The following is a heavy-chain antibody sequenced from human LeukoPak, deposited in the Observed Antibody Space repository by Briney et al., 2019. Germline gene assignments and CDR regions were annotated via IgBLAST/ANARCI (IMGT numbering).Heavy chain of an antibody. J-gene: IGHJ4*02. Sequence: PGGSLRLSCTDSGFTFSNYWMSWVRQAPGKGLEWVANTNQDGSEKDYKDSVKGRFIISRDNAKNSVYLQMNSLRADDTAMYYCARDTDHGKLDSWGQGTLVTVSS. CDR2: TNQDGSEK. D-gene: IGHD5-24*01. V-gene: IGHV3-7*01. CDR1: GFTFSNYW. CDR3: ARDTDHGKLDS.